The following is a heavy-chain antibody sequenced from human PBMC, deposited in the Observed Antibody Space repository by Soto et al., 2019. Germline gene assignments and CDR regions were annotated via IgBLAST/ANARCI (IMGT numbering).Heavy chain of an antibody. J-gene: IGHJ5*02. D-gene: IGHD2-15*01. CDR2: IYYSGST. CDR1: GGSISSGGYY. V-gene: IGHV4-31*03. CDR3: AREVSCGGGSCYSGALTGDSHWFDP. Sequence: SETLSLTCTVSGGSISSGGYYWSWIRQHPGKGLEWIGYIYYSGSTYYNPSLKSRVTISVDTSKNQFSLKLSSVTAADTAVYYCAREVSCGGGSCYSGALTGDSHWFDPWGQGTLVTVSS.